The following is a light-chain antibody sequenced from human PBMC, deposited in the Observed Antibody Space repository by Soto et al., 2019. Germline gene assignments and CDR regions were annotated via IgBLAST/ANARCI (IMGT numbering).Light chain of an antibody. CDR3: RSFAGNNNLV. CDR1: SSDVGGYNY. Sequence: QSALTQPPSASGSPGQSVTISCTGTSSDVGGYNYVSWYQQHPGKAPKLMISEVSNRPSGVPDRFSGSKSGNTASLTVSGLQAEDEADYSCRSFAGNNNLVFGGGTKLTVL. CDR2: EVS. J-gene: IGLJ2*01. V-gene: IGLV2-8*01.